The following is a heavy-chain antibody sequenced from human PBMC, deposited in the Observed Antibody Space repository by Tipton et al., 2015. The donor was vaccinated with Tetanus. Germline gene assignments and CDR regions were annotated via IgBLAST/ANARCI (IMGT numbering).Heavy chain of an antibody. D-gene: IGHD6-6*01. CDR3: ARMYSTSSPFDH. CDR1: GYIFTNYW. CDR2: IYPGDSDT. V-gene: IGHV5-51*01. Sequence: QLVQSGGEVKKPGESLKISCKGSGYIFTNYWIGWVRQKPGKGLEWMGIIYPGDSDTRYSPSFQGQVTISVDKSINTAYLQWSSLKASDTAMYFCARMYSTSSPFDHWGQGTLVAVSS. J-gene: IGHJ4*02.